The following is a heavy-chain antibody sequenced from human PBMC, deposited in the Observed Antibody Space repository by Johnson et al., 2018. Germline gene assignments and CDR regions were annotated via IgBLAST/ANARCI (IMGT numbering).Heavy chain of an antibody. Sequence: QVQLQESGPGLVKPSETLSLTCTVSGGSISSYYWSWIRQPPGKGLEWIGYISYSGSTKYTPSLKSRVTISVDTSQNHFSLKLTSVTAADTAVYYCARDLFHYYDSDTYWVAFDIWGLGTMVTVSS. J-gene: IGHJ3*02. V-gene: IGHV4-59*01. D-gene: IGHD3-22*01. CDR3: ARDLFHYYDSDTYWVAFDI. CDR1: GGSISSYY. CDR2: ISYSGST.